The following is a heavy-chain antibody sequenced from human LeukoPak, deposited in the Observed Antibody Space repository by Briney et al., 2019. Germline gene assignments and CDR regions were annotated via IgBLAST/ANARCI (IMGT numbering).Heavy chain of an antibody. Sequence: SETLSLTCTVSGGSISSSSYYWGWIRQPPGKGLEWIGSIYYSGSTYYNPSLKSRVTISVDTSKNQFSLKLSSVTAADTAVYYCARDPVDSSGYYDAFDIWGQGTMVTVSS. V-gene: IGHV4-39*07. CDR1: GGSISSSSYY. D-gene: IGHD3-22*01. CDR3: ARDPVDSSGYYDAFDI. CDR2: IYYSGST. J-gene: IGHJ3*02.